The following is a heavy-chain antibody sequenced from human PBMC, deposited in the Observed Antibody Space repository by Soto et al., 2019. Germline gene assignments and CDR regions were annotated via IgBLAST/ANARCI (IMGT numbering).Heavy chain of an antibody. CDR3: ARSVFP. CDR1: GGSISSGGYY. Sequence: QVQLQESGPGLVKPSQTLSLTCTVSGGSISSGGYYWTWIRQHPGKGLEWIGYIYYSGSTHYNPALXSXXTISVDTSKNPFSLKLSSVTAADTAVYYCARSVFPWGQGTLVTVSS. CDR2: IYYSGST. J-gene: IGHJ5*02. V-gene: IGHV4-31*03.